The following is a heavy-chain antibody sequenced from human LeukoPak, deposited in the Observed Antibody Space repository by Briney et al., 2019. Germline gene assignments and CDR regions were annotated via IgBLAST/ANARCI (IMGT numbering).Heavy chain of an antibody. V-gene: IGHV3-21*01. CDR2: ISSSSSYI. CDR3: ARGLRYTTFDP. CDR1: GFTFSSYS. Sequence: GGSLRLSCAASGFTFSSYSMNWVRQAPGKGLEWVSSISSSSSYIYYADSVKGRFTISRDNAKNSLYLRMNSLRAEDTAVYYCARGLRYTTFDPWGQGTLVTVFS. J-gene: IGHJ5*02. D-gene: IGHD3-9*01.